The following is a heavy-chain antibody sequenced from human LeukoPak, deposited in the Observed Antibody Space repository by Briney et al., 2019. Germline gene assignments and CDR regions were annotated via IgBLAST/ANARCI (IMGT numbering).Heavy chain of an antibody. J-gene: IGHJ4*02. Sequence: GGSLRLSCAASGFTFSSYAMSWVRQAPGKGLEWVSAISGSGGSTYYADSVKGRFTISRDNSKNTLYLQMNSLRAEDTAVYYCAKDGHYDSSGYYEVVAGPHDYWGQGTLVTVSS. CDR2: ISGSGGST. CDR3: AKDGHYDSSGYYEVVAGPHDY. V-gene: IGHV3-23*01. CDR1: GFTFSSYA. D-gene: IGHD3-22*01.